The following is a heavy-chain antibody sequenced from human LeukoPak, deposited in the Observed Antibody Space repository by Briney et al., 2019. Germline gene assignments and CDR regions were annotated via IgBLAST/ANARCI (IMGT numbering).Heavy chain of an antibody. CDR1: GYSFTSYW. Sequence: PGESLKISCKGSGYSFTSYWIGWVRQMPGKGLEWMGIIYPGDSDTRYSPSFQGQVTISADKSISTAYLQWSSLKASDTAMYYCARSPHNYCSSTSCYTGPFDYWGQGTLVTVSS. CDR2: IYPGDSDT. CDR3: ARSPHNYCSSTSCYTGPFDY. D-gene: IGHD2-2*02. J-gene: IGHJ4*02. V-gene: IGHV5-51*01.